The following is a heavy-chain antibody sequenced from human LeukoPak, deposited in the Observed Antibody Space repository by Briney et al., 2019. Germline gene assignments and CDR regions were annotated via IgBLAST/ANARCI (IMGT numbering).Heavy chain of an antibody. V-gene: IGHV3-23*01. D-gene: IGHD1-1*01. CDR3: AKVRTAAGTTYYFDN. CDR1: GFTFSTYV. Sequence: QPGGSLRLSCVASGFTFSTYVMSWVRQAPGKGLEWVSTISGSGGSTYYADSVEGRFTISRDNSKNTLYLQMNSLRAEDTAVYYCAKVRTAAGTTYYFDNWGQGTLVTVSS. CDR2: ISGSGGST. J-gene: IGHJ4*02.